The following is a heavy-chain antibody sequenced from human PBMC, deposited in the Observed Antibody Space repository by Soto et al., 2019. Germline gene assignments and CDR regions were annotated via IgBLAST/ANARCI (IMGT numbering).Heavy chain of an antibody. CDR1: GGSLSGYY. V-gene: IGHV4-34*01. CDR2: INDSGST. CDR3: AGGRGKCSATNCYPPLCFWYYGLDV. D-gene: IGHD2-2*01. J-gene: IGHJ6*02. Sequence: QVQLHQWGAGLLKPSETLSLTCAVYGGSLSGYYWSWIRQTPGKGLEWIGEINDSGSTNHNPSFKSRVTISVHTSRNQFSLGPSSVTAADTALYYCAGGRGKCSATNCYPPLCFWYYGLDVCGQGTTVTVSS.